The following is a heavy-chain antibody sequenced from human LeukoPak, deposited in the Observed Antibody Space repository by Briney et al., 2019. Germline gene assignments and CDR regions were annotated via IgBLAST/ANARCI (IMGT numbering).Heavy chain of an antibody. V-gene: IGHV3-21*04. CDR3: ARDKTAQLDNYYYMDV. CDR1: GFTFSSYS. J-gene: IGHJ6*03. Sequence: PGGSRRLSCAASGFTFSSYSMNWVRQAPGKGLEWVSSISSSSSYIYYADSVKGRFTISRDNAKNSLYLQMNSLRAEDTAVYYCARDKTAQLDNYYYMDVWGKGTTVTISS. D-gene: IGHD6-13*01. CDR2: ISSSSSYI.